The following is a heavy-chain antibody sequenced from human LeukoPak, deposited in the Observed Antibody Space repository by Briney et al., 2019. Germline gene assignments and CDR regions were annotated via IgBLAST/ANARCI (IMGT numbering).Heavy chain of an antibody. CDR3: AKRLGDPRAFDS. CDR1: GFTFSSYA. CDR2: ISDSSGTI. V-gene: IGHV3-23*01. D-gene: IGHD2-21*02. J-gene: IGHJ4*02. Sequence: GGSLTLSCAAAGFTFSSYAMSWVRQAPGKGLEWVSGISDSSGTINYADPVKGRFTISRDNSRNTLYLQMNSLRVEDTALYYCAKRLGDPRAFDSWGQGTLVTVSS.